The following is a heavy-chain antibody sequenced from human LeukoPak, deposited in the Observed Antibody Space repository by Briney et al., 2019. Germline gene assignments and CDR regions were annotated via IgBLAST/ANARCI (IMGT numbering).Heavy chain of an antibody. Sequence: GGSLRLSCAASGFTFSDYNINWVRQAPWKGLEWVSSIDISNSYIYYADSVRGRFTISRDNAKNSLYLQMNSLRVEDTAVYYCARMSSIWPMGSLYAFDIWGQGTMVTVSS. D-gene: IGHD3-3*02. CDR2: IDISNSYI. CDR3: ARMSSIWPMGSLYAFDI. J-gene: IGHJ3*02. V-gene: IGHV3-21*01. CDR1: GFTFSDYN.